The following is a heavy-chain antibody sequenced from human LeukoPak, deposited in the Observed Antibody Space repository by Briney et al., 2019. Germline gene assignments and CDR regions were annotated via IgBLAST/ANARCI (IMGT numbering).Heavy chain of an antibody. CDR2: ISGSGGST. J-gene: IGHJ4*02. CDR3: AKDISHPYYYGSGSYYKKGFDY. D-gene: IGHD3-10*01. V-gene: IGHV3-23*01. CDR1: GFTFSSYA. Sequence: PGGSLRLSCAASGFTFSSYAMSWVRQAPGKGLEWVSAISGSGGSTYYADSVKGRFTISRDNSKNTLYLQMNSLRAEDTAVYYCAKDISHPYYYGSGSYYKKGFDYWGQGTLVTVSS.